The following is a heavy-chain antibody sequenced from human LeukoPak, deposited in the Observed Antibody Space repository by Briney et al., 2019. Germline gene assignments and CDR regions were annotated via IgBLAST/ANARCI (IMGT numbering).Heavy chain of an antibody. CDR2: ISAYNGNT. D-gene: IGHD2-15*01. Sequence: GASVKVSCKASGYTFTSYGISWVRQAPGQGLEWMGWISAYNGNTNYAQKLQGRVTMTTDTSTSTAYMELRSLRSDDTAVYYCARDRNLGYCSGGSCYPLSAFDIWGQGTMVTVSS. J-gene: IGHJ3*02. CDR1: GYTFTSYG. V-gene: IGHV1-18*01. CDR3: ARDRNLGYCSGGSCYPLSAFDI.